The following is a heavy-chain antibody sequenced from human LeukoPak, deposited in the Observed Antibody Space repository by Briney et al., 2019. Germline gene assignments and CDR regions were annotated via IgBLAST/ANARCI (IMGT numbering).Heavy chain of an antibody. CDR1: GGSISSDY. CDR2: IHSSGST. D-gene: IGHD5-18*01. V-gene: IGHV4-59*08. CDR3: ARYLTIDGYTYGFDY. J-gene: IGHJ4*02. Sequence: SETLSLTCTVSGGSISSDYWSWIRQPPGKGLEWIGYIHSSGSTKYNPSLRSRVTISVDTSKNQFSLKLSSVTAADTAVYYCARYLTIDGYTYGFDYWGQGTLVTVSS.